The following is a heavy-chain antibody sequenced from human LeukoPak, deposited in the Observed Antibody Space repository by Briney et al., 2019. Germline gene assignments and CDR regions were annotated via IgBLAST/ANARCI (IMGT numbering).Heavy chain of an antibody. CDR2: IIPIFGTA. J-gene: IGHJ6*04. Sequence: SVKVSCKASGGTFSSYAISWVRQAPGQGLEWMGGIIPIFGTANCAQKFQGRVTITADESTSTAYMELSSLRSEDTAVYYCASSAPVAIPSFYYYGMDVWGKGTTVTVSS. CDR1: GGTFSSYA. D-gene: IGHD3-10*01. V-gene: IGHV1-69*01. CDR3: ASSAPVAIPSFYYYGMDV.